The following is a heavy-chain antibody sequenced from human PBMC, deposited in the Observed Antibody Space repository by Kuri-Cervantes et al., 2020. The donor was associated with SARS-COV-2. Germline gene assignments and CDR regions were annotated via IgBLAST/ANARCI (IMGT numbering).Heavy chain of an antibody. Sequence: ASVKVSCKASGGTFTSYDINWVRQATGQGLEWMGWMNPDSGNTGYAQKFQGRLTITRDTSISTAYMELSSLRSEDTAVYYCARGRGYYGSETYYNNFDYWGQGTLVTVSS. V-gene: IGHV1-8*03. CDR2: MNPDSGNT. D-gene: IGHD3-10*01. J-gene: IGHJ4*02. CDR1: GGTFTSYD. CDR3: ARGRGYYGSETYYNNFDY.